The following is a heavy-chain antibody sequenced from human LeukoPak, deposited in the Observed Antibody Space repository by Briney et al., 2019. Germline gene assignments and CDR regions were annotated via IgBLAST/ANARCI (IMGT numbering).Heavy chain of an antibody. D-gene: IGHD2-2*02. CDR2: IIPIFGTA. J-gene: IGHJ5*02. CDR3: ARDGASFVVVPAAIGYNWFDP. Sequence: SVKVSCKASGGTFSSYAISWVRQAPGQGLELMGGIIPIFGTANYAQKFQGRVTITADESTSTAYMELSSLRSEDTAVYYCARDGASFVVVPAAIGYNWFDPWGQGTLVTVSS. CDR1: GGTFSSYA. V-gene: IGHV1-69*13.